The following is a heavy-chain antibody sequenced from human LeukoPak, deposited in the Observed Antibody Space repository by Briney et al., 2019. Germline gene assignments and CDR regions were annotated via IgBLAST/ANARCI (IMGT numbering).Heavy chain of an antibody. V-gene: IGHV3-21*01. CDR1: TFTFSSYN. CDR3: ARSRALLDY. Sequence: WGSLRLSSAAYTFTFSSYNMNWLRQAPGQGLEWVSSISSSSSYIYYADSVKGRFTISRDNAENSLYLQMNGLSAEDTAVYYCARSRALLDYWGQGTLVTVSS. D-gene: IGHD6-6*01. J-gene: IGHJ4*02. CDR2: ISSSSSYI.